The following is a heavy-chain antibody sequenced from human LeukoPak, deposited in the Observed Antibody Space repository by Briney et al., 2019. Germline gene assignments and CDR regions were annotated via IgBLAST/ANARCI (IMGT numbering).Heavy chain of an antibody. J-gene: IGHJ4*02. D-gene: IGHD3-10*01. CDR3: AKDMVRGVTKGLDY. V-gene: IGHV3-23*01. Sequence: PGGSLRLSCAASGFTFSSYAMSWVRQAPGKGLEWVSAISASGGSTYYADSVKGRFTISRDNSKNTLYLQMSSLRAEDTAVYYCAKDMVRGVTKGLDYWGQGTLVTVSS. CDR2: ISASGGST. CDR1: GFTFSSYA.